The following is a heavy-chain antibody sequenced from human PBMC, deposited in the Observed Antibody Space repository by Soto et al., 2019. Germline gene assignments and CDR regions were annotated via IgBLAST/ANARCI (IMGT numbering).Heavy chain of an antibody. CDR1: VYTFTSYG. D-gene: IGHD3-22*01. V-gene: IGHV1-18*04. Sequence: ASLKVSCKASVYTFTSYGIRWVRQAPGQGLEWLGWINPYNGNTNYAQNLQGRVTISADKSTLTSYMELHSLTSDDTALYYCARDRTDSGYYTNWLDPWGQGTQVTVSS. CDR2: INPYNGNT. CDR3: ARDRTDSGYYTNWLDP. J-gene: IGHJ5*02.